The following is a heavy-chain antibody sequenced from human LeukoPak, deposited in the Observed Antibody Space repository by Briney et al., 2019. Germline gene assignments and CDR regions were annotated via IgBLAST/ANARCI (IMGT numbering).Heavy chain of an antibody. CDR3: AKGRSGYYLWYFDY. Sequence: AGRSLRLFCAASGLTFSSQAMSWVSQAPGKWLEWVSGISGSGGSTYYADSVKGRFTISRDNSKNTLYLQMNSLRAEDTAVYYCAKGRSGYYLWYFDYWGQGTLVTVSS. V-gene: IGHV3-23*01. J-gene: IGHJ4*02. CDR1: GLTFSSQA. CDR2: ISGSGGST. D-gene: IGHD3-22*01.